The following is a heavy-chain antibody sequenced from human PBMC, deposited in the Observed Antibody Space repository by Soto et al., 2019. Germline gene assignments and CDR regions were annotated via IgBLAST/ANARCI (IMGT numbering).Heavy chain of an antibody. V-gene: IGHV3-21*01. CDR2: IGSSGGNS. Sequence: EVQLVESGGGLVKPGGSLRLSCAVSGFIFSDFSMNWVRQAPGKGLEWVASIGSSGGNSFYADSVKGRFIISRDNAKTSLDLQINSLRAEDTAVYYCAREKRHNSLGGRFGMDVWGQGTRSPS. D-gene: IGHD1-1*01. CDR1: GFIFSDFS. CDR3: AREKRHNSLGGRFGMDV. J-gene: IGHJ6*02.